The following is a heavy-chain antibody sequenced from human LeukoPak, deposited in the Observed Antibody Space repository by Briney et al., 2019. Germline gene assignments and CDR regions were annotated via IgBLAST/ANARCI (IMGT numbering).Heavy chain of an antibody. CDR3: ARVNFGYRGSYYYYMDV. CDR1: GFTFSSYS. J-gene: IGHJ6*03. D-gene: IGHD1-1*01. V-gene: IGHV3-48*01. Sequence: GGSLRLSCAASGFTFSSYSMNWVRQAPGKGLEWVSYISSSSSTIYYADSVKGRFTISRDNAKNSLYLQMNSLRAEDTAVYYRARVNFGYRGSYYYYMDVWGKGTTVTVSS. CDR2: ISSSSSTI.